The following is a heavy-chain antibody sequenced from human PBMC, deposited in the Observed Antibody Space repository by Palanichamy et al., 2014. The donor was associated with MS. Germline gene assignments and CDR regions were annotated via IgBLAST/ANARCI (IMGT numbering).Heavy chain of an antibody. CDR1: GFTFSSYA. CDR2: ISGSGGNT. V-gene: IGHV3-23*04. D-gene: IGHD6-19*01. CDR3: AKDFGYRRGVGVVFDY. Sequence: EVQLVESGGGLVQPGGSLRLSCAASGFTFSSYAMSWVRQAPGKGLEWVSAISGSGGNTYYADSVKGRFTISRDNSKNTLYLQMNSLRAEDTAVYYCAKDFGYRRGVGVVFDYWGQGTLVTVSS. J-gene: IGHJ4*02.